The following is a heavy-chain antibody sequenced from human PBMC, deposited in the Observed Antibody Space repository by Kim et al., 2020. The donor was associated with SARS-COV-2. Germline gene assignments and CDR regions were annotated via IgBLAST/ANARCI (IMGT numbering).Heavy chain of an antibody. CDR1: GGTFSSYA. CDR3: ARDRGRLGEWAPYYYYGMDV. V-gene: IGHV1-69*13. D-gene: IGHD3-10*01. J-gene: IGHJ6*02. CDR2: IIPIFGTA. Sequence: SVKVSCKASGGTFSSYAISWVRQAPGQGLEWMGGIIPIFGTANYAQKFQGRVTITADESTSTAHMELSSLRSEDTAVYYCARDRGRLGEWAPYYYYGMDVCGQGTTVTVSS.